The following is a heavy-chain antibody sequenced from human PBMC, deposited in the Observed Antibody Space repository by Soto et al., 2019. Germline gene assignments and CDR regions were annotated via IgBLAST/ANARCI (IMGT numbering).Heavy chain of an antibody. J-gene: IGHJ1*01. V-gene: IGHV3-23*01. Sequence: EVQLLESGGGLVQPGGSLRLSCAASGFTFSSYAMSWVRQAPGKGLEWVSAISGSGGSTYYADFVKGRFTISRDNSKNTLYLQMNSLRAEDTAVYYCAKDPRYCSGGSCYFEYFQHWGQGTLVTVSS. D-gene: IGHD2-15*01. CDR1: GFTFSSYA. CDR3: AKDPRYCSGGSCYFEYFQH. CDR2: ISGSGGST.